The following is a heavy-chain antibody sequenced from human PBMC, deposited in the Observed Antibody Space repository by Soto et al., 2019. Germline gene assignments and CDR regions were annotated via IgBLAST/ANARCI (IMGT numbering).Heavy chain of an antibody. V-gene: IGHV1-69*06. CDR2: IIPIFGTA. CDR1: GGTFSSYA. D-gene: IGHD3-9*01. Sequence: VASVKVSCKASGGTFSSYAISWVRQAPGQGLEWMGGIIPIFGTANYAQKFQGRVTITADKSTSTAYMELSSLRSEDTAVYYCARSGDILTGGEGYYYYGMDVWGQGTTVTVSS. J-gene: IGHJ6*02. CDR3: ARSGDILTGGEGYYYYGMDV.